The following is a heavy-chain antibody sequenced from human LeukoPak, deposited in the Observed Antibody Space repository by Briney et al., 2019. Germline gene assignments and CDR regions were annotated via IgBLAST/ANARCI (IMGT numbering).Heavy chain of an antibody. CDR1: GYTFTYYG. D-gene: IGHD2-21*02. V-gene: IGHV7-4-1*04. CDR3: ARSRRVVVPSSLNAADDYYYYMDV. J-gene: IGHJ6*03. CDR2: INTNTGNP. Sequence: GASVKVSCKASGYTFTYYGLNWVRQAPGQGLECLGDINTNTGNPTYTQGFTGRYVFSFDTSVSMAYLQITSLTAEDTPIYYCARSRRVVVPSSLNAADDYYYYMDVWGKGTTVTVSS.